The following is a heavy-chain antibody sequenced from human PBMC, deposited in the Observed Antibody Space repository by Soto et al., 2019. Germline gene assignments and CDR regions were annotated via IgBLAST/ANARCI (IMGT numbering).Heavy chain of an antibody. J-gene: IGHJ4*02. D-gene: IGHD6-19*01. Sequence: ASVKVSCKASGYTFIRYAMHWVRQAPGQGLEWMGWINAGNGNTKSPQKFQGRVTITRDTSANTAYMELSSLRSEDTAVYYCARHGAVAGNNNFDHWGQGTLVTVSS. CDR1: GYTFIRYA. CDR3: ARHGAVAGNNNFDH. CDR2: INAGNGNT. V-gene: IGHV1-3*01.